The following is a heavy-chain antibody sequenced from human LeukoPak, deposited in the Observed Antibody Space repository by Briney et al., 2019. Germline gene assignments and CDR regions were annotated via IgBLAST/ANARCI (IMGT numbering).Heavy chain of an antibody. CDR1: GFTFTTYG. V-gene: IGHV3-23*01. CDR3: ARDKSTRYSSSSGVYYMDV. D-gene: IGHD6-6*01. J-gene: IGHJ6*03. Sequence: GGSLRLSCSASGFTFTTYGMNWVRQAPGKGLEWVSGIGGSGTRTYYADSVKGRFTISRDNSKNTLYLQMNSLRAEDTAVYYCARDKSTRYSSSSGVYYMDVWGKGTTVTVSS. CDR2: IGGSGTRT.